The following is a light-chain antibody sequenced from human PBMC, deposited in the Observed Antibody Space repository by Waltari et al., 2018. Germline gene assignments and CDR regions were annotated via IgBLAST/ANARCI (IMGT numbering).Light chain of an antibody. CDR3: QQYDNLLLT. CDR2: DAS. Sequence: DIQMTQSPSSLSASVGARVTITCQARQDISNYLNWYQQKPGKAPKLLIYDASTLETGVPSRFSGSGSGTDFTFTISSLQPEDIATYYCQQYDNLLLTFGGGTKVEIK. J-gene: IGKJ4*01. V-gene: IGKV1-33*01. CDR1: QDISNY.